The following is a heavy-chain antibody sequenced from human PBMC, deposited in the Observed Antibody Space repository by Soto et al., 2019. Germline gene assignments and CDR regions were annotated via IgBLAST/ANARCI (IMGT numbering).Heavy chain of an antibody. CDR2: ISYDGSNK. CDR1: GFTFSSYA. V-gene: IGHV3-30-3*01. Sequence: GGSLRLSCAASGFTFSSYAMHWVRQAPGKGLEWVAVISYDGSNKYYADSVKGRFTISRDNSKNTLYLQMNSLRAEDTAVYYCARDLSIAVAAYYYYGMDVWGQGTTVTVSS. CDR3: ARDLSIAVAAYYYYGMDV. D-gene: IGHD6-19*01. J-gene: IGHJ6*02.